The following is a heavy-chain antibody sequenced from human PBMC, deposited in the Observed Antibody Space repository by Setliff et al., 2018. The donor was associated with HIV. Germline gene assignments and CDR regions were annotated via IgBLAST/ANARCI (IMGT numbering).Heavy chain of an antibody. Sequence: SETLSLTCTVSGGSISSGGYYWSWIRQHPGKGLEWIGHIYVGGSVIYNPSLASRVTISMVPSKNQFSLDLSSVTAADTAKYYCARAKTIGVSAVFFDPWGQGRPVTVSS. CDR1: GGSISSGGYY. CDR3: ARAKTIGVSAVFFDP. D-gene: IGHD3-3*01. J-gene: IGHJ5*02. V-gene: IGHV4-61*08. CDR2: IYVGGSV.